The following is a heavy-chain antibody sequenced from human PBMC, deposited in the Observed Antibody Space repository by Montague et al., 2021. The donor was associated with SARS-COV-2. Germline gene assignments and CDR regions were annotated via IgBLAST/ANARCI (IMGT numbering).Heavy chain of an antibody. CDR2: ITYDGSNK. V-gene: IGHV3-30*04. Sequence: SLRLSCAASGFTFSSYEMYWVRQAPGKGLEWVAVITYDGSNKYYADSVKGRFTISRDNSKNSLYLQMNSLRAEDTAVYYCARDVRQYDDSGSCPYYYDMDDWGQGTTVTVSS. CDR1: GFTFSSYE. CDR3: ARDVRQYDDSGSCPYYYDMDD. D-gene: IGHD3-10*01. J-gene: IGHJ6*02.